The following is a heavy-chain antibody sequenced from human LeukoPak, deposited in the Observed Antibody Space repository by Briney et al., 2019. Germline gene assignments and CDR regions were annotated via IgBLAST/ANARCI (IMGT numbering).Heavy chain of an antibody. D-gene: IGHD5-18*01. CDR3: ARAEYDGYPYYYYYGMDV. CDR1: GGTFSSYA. V-gene: IGHV1-69*04. Sequence: SVKVSCKASGGTFSSYAISWVRQAPGQGLEWMGRIIPILGIANYAQKFQGRVTITADKSTSTAYMELSSLRSEDTAVYYCARAEYDGYPYYYYYGMDVWGQGTTVTVSS. CDR2: IIPILGIA. J-gene: IGHJ6*02.